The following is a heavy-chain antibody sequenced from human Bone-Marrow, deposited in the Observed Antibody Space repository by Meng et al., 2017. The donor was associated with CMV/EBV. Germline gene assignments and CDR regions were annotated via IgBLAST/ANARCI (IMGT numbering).Heavy chain of an antibody. CDR1: GYTFTSYG. J-gene: IGHJ4*02. V-gene: IGHV1-18*01. CDR3: ARWPKVGGIVGGTGGVDD. Sequence: ASVKVSCKASGYTFTSYGISWVRQAPGQGLEWMGWISAYNGNTNYAQKLQGRVTMTTDTSTSTAYMELWSLRSDDTAGYYCARWPKVGGIVGGTGGVDDWGQGTLVTVSS. D-gene: IGHD1-26*01. CDR2: ISAYNGNT.